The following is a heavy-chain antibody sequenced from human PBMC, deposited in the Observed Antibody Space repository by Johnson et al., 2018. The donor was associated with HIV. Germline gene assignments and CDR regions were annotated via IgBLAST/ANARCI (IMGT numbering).Heavy chain of an antibody. Sequence: QVQLVESGGGVVQPGRSLRLSCAASGFTFNTYAMHWVRQAPGKGLEWVALISYDGIEKYYADSVKGRFTISRDNSRNTLYLQMNSPRAEDTAVYYCATVWRNEGRHAFDVWGQGTMVTVSS. CDR1: GFTFNTYA. CDR3: ATVWRNEGRHAFDV. CDR2: ISYDGIEK. D-gene: IGHD1-1*01. V-gene: IGHV3-30*03. J-gene: IGHJ3*01.